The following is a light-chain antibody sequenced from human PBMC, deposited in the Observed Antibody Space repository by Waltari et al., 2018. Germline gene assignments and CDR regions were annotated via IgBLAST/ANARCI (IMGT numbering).Light chain of an antibody. Sequence: EIVLTQSPATLSLSPGERATLSCRASQSVSSYLVWYHQKPGQAPRLLIYAASKRATGIPARFSGSGSGTDFTLTISSLEPEDFAVYYCQQRGNWPSGYTFGQGTKLEIK. J-gene: IGKJ2*01. CDR2: AAS. V-gene: IGKV3-11*01. CDR1: QSVSSY. CDR3: QQRGNWPSGYT.